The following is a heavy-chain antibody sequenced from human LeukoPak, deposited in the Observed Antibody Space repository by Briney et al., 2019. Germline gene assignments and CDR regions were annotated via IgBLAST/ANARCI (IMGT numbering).Heavy chain of an antibody. J-gene: IGHJ4*02. Sequence: ASVKVSCKASGYTFTGYYMHWVRQAPGQGLEWMGWINPNSGGTNYAQKFQGRVTMTRDTSISTAYMELSRLRSDDTAVYYCARGSHLTGYYTNDYWGQGTLVTVSS. D-gene: IGHD3-9*01. CDR2: INPNSGGT. CDR1: GYTFTGYY. CDR3: ARGSHLTGYYTNDY. V-gene: IGHV1-2*02.